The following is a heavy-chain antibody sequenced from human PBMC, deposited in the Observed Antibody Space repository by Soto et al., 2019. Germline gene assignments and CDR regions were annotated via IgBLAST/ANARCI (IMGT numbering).Heavy chain of an antibody. CDR1: WFTVSSNY. CDR2: IYSGGST. V-gene: IGHV3-53*01. Sequence: GGSLRLSCAASWFTVSSNYMSWVRQAPGKGLEWVSVIYSGGSTYYADSVKGRFTISRDNSKNTLYLQMNSLRAEDTAVYYCATTNTAMVSMDYWGQGTLVTVSS. J-gene: IGHJ4*02. CDR3: ATTNTAMVSMDY. D-gene: IGHD5-18*01.